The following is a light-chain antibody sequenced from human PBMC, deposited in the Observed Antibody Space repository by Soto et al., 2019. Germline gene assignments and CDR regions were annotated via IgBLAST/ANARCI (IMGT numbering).Light chain of an antibody. Sequence: QSVLTQPPSASGTPGQRVTSSCSGSRSNIGSNPVNWYQQLPGTAPKLLIDSNNQRPSGVPDRSSGSRSGTSASLAISGLQSEDEADYYCAAWDDSLYGRVFGTGTKDTVL. CDR2: SNN. CDR3: AAWDDSLYGRV. J-gene: IGLJ1*01. CDR1: RSNIGSNP. V-gene: IGLV1-44*01.